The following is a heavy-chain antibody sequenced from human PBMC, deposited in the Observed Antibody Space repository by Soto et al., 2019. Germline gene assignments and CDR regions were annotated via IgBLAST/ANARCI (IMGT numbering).Heavy chain of an antibody. D-gene: IGHD3-10*01. Sequence: PSQTLSLTCAISGDSVSSNSAAWNWIRQSPSRGLEWLGRTYYRSKWYNDYAVSVESRITINPDPSKNQFSLQLNSVTPEDTAIYYCARGPNYYASGSPSHGMDVWGQGTTVTVSS. CDR2: TYYRSKWYN. J-gene: IGHJ6*02. CDR3: ARGPNYYASGSPSHGMDV. CDR1: GDSVSSNSAA. V-gene: IGHV6-1*01.